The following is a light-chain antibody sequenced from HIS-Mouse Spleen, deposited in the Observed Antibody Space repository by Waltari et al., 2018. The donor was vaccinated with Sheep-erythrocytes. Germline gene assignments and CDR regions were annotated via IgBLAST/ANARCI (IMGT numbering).Light chain of an antibody. J-gene: IGLJ1*01. V-gene: IGLV2-11*01. Sequence: QSALTQPRSVSGSPGQSVTISCTGPSSDVGGSNYVSWYQQHPGKPPKLMIYDVSKRPSVVPDRVSGSKSGNTASLTISGLQAEDEADYYCCSYAGSYNHVFATGTKVTVL. CDR2: DVS. CDR3: CSYAGSYNHV. CDR1: SSDVGGSNY.